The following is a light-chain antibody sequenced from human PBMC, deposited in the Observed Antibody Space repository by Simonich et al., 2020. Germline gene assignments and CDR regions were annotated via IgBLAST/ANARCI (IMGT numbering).Light chain of an antibody. CDR1: SGSIASNY. V-gene: IGLV6-57*03. Sequence: NFMLTQPHSVSESPGKTVTISCTRSSGSIASNYVQWYQQRPGRAPTTVIYEDNQRPSGVPDRFSGSSDSSSNAASLTISGLKTEDEADYYCQSYDSSNHRGVFGGGTKLTVL. CDR3: QSYDSSNHRGV. J-gene: IGLJ2*01. CDR2: EDN.